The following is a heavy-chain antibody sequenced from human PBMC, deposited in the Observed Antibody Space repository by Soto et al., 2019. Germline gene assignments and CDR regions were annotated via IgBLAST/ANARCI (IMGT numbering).Heavy chain of an antibody. D-gene: IGHD3-9*01. CDR3: ARGPSRYFDWLNLFDP. CDR1: GGSISSSNW. V-gene: IGHV4-4*02. CDR2: IYHSGST. J-gene: IGHJ5*02. Sequence: SETLSLTCAVSGGSISSSNWWSWVRQPPGKGLEWIGEIYHSGSTNYNPSLKSRVTISVDKSKNQFSLKLSSVTAADTAVYYCARGPSRYFDWLNLFDPWGQGTLVTVSS.